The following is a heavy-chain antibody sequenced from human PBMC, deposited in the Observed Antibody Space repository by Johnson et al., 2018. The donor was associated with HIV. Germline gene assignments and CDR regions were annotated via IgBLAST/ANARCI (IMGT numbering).Heavy chain of an antibody. CDR3: AKDIRSGSGYYNDALDI. J-gene: IGHJ3*02. Sequence: VQLVESGGGVVQPGESLRLSCAASGFTFSHYGMHWVRQAPGKGLEWVSGINWNGGSTGYADSVKGRLTISRDNAKNSLYLQLNSLRAEDTALYYCAKDIRSGSGYYNDALDIWGQGTMVTGAS. V-gene: IGHV3-20*04. CDR1: GFTFSHYG. D-gene: IGHD3-3*01. CDR2: INWNGGST.